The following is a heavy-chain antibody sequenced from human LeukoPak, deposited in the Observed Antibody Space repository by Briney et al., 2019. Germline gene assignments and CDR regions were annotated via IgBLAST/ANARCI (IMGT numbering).Heavy chain of an antibody. V-gene: IGHV3-7*01. Sequence: GGSLRLSCVVSGFTFNRCWMNWVRQAPGKGLEWVAHINPDGRDTYYVDSVKGRFTISRDNAQNSMYLQMNSLRVEDTAVYYCTSWGDTTAEYFQRWGRGTLVTVSS. J-gene: IGHJ1*01. CDR1: GFTFNRCW. D-gene: IGHD2-21*02. CDR3: TSWGDTTAEYFQR. CDR2: INPDGRDT.